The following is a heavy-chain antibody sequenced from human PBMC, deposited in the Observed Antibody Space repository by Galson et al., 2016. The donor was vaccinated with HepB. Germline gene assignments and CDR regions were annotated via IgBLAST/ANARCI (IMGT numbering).Heavy chain of an antibody. CDR1: GFRFSNYG. V-gene: IGHV3-30*18. D-gene: IGHD3-16*01. Sequence: SLRLSCAASGFRFSNYGMIWIRQAPGKGLQWVAAISYEGSRKYYADSVKGRFTISRDNSNNTLYLEMDSLRPEDTAIYYCAKGPLYNYVYLDYWGRGILVTVSS. J-gene: IGHJ4*01. CDR3: AKGPLYNYVYLDY. CDR2: ISYEGSRK.